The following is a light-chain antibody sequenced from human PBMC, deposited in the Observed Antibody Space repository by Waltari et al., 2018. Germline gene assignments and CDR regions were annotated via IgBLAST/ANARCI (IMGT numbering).Light chain of an antibody. Sequence: QSALTQPASVSGSPGQSITVSCTATSSDLGVYDFVSWYQHHPGQAPKLIIYDVFNRPSGVANRFSGSKSGNTASLSSSGLQAEDEGDYYCTSSTFSSPLFGGGTKLTVL. CDR3: TSSTFSSPL. CDR2: DVF. CDR1: SSDLGVYDF. J-gene: IGLJ2*01. V-gene: IGLV2-14*03.